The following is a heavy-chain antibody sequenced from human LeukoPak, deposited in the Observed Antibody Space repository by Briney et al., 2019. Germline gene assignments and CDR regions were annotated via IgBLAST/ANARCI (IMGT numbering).Heavy chain of an antibody. CDR2: IYYSGST. V-gene: IGHV4-59*01. D-gene: IGHD6-6*01. CDR3: AREMSTAVREYYYYYMDV. J-gene: IGHJ6*03. CDR1: GGSISSYY. Sequence: PSETLSLTCTVSGGSISSYYWSWIRQPPGKGLEWIGFIYYSGSTNYNPSLKSRVTISVDTSKNQFSLRLRSVTAADTAVYYCAREMSTAVREYYYYYMDVWGKGTTVTVSS.